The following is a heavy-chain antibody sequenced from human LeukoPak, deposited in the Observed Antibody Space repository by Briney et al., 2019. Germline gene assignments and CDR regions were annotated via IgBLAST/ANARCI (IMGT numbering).Heavy chain of an antibody. CDR3: AKEFQLMVRGVISGVDPFDY. J-gene: IGHJ4*02. CDR1: GFTFSSYA. Sequence: PGGSLRLSCAASGFTFSSYAMHWVRQAPGKGLEWVAVISYDGSNKYYADSVKGRFTVSRDNSKNTLYLQMNSLRAEDTAVYYCAKEFQLMVRGVISGVDPFDYWGQGTLVTVSS. V-gene: IGHV3-30*04. CDR2: ISYDGSNK. D-gene: IGHD3-10*01.